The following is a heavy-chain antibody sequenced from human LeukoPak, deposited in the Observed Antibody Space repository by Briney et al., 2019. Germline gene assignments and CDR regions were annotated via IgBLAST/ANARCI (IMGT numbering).Heavy chain of an antibody. D-gene: IGHD6-19*01. J-gene: IGHJ4*02. V-gene: IGHV1-69*05. CDR2: IIPIFGTA. CDR1: GGTFSSYA. Sequence: SVKVSCKASGGTFSSYAISWVRQAPGQGLECMGGIIPIFGTANYAQKFQGRVTITTDESTSTAYMELSSLRSEDTAVYYCASESTVAGNFDYWGQGTLVTVSS. CDR3: ASESTVAGNFDY.